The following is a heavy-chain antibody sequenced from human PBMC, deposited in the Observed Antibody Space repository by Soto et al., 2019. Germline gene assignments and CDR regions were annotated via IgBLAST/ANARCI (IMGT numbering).Heavy chain of an antibody. CDR3: ARASHYDILTGYDYYFDY. V-gene: IGHV4-59*01. CDR1: GGSISSYY. J-gene: IGHJ4*02. D-gene: IGHD3-9*01. CDR2: IYYSGST. Sequence: SETLSLTCTVSGGSISSYYWSWIRQPPGKGLEWIGYIYYSGSTNYNPSLKSRVTISVDTSKNQFSLKLSSVTAADTAVYYCARASHYDILTGYDYYFDYWGQGTLVTSPQ.